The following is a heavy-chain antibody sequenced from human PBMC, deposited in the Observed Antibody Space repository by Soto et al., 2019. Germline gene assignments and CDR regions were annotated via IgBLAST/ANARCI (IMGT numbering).Heavy chain of an antibody. CDR2: ISGSSTAI. CDR3: ARAQGGADNWFDP. J-gene: IGHJ5*02. D-gene: IGHD3-16*01. CDR1: GFSFSSYS. V-gene: IGHV3-48*01. Sequence: EAQLVESGGGLVQPGGSLRLSCAASGFSFSSYSMNWLRQAPGKGLEWIAYISGSSTAIYYADSLKGRFTISRDNAKNSLFLQINSLRGDDTAVYYCARAQGGADNWFDPWGQGTRVIVSS.